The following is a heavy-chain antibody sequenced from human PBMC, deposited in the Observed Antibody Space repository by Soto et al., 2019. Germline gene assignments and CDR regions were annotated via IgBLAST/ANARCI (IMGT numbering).Heavy chain of an antibody. Sequence: SETLCLTCAVYGGSFSGYFWSWIRQPPGKGLEWIGEIFHGGSTNYSPSLKSRVTISVDTSKNQFSLELSSVTAADTAVYYCARPHYDSNTFYYFSAYTEKCTLALDS. J-gene: IGHJ5*01. D-gene: IGHD3-22*01. CDR3: ARPHYDSNTFYYFSAYTEKCTLALDS. CDR1: GGSFSGYF. V-gene: IGHV4-34*12. CDR2: IFHGGST.